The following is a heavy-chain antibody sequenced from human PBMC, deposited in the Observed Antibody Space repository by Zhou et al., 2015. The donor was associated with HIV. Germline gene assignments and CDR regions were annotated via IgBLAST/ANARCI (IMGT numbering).Heavy chain of an antibody. D-gene: IGHD3-10*01. CDR1: GYTFTSYG. Sequence: QVQLVQSGAEVKKPGASVKVSCKASGYTFTSYGISWVRQAPGQGLEWMGWISAYNGNTNYAQNLQGRVTMTTDTSTSTAYMELRSLRSDDTAVYYCARDPTMVRGVITIKSDAFDIWGQGTMVTSLQ. J-gene: IGHJ3*02. CDR2: ISAYNGNT. CDR3: ARDPTMVRGVITIKSDAFDI. V-gene: IGHV1-18*01.